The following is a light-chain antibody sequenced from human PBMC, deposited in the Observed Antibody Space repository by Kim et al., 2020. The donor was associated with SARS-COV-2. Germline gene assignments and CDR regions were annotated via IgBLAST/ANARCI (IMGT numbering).Light chain of an antibody. V-gene: IGKV1-33*01. Sequence: LAASVGDRVTITCQASQDISNYLNWYQQKPGKAPKLLSYDASNLETGVPSRFSGSGSGTDFTFTISSLQPEDIATYYCQQYDNLTFGGGTKVDIK. CDR3: QQYDNLT. CDR2: DAS. J-gene: IGKJ4*01. CDR1: QDISNY.